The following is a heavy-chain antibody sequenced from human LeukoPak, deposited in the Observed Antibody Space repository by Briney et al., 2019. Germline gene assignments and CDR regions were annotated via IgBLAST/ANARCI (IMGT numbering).Heavy chain of an antibody. Sequence: PSETMSLTCGVSGYSISRGYYWAWIRQPPGKGLEWIGTIYHTGSTYYTPSLGSRVTISVDTSKNEFSLNLNSVTAADTAVYYCARAGWIITSGIDYRRRGAIVTASS. D-gene: IGHD3-10*01. J-gene: IGHJ4*02. CDR3: ARAGWIITSGIDY. CDR1: GYSISRGYY. CDR2: IYHTGST. V-gene: IGHV4-38-2*01.